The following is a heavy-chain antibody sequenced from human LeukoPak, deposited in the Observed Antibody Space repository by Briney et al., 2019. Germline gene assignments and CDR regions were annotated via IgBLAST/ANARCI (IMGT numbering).Heavy chain of an antibody. CDR2: IYYSGST. CDR3: ARRPYYDILTGSYYFDY. J-gene: IGHJ4*02. D-gene: IGHD3-9*01. Sequence: SETLSLTCTVSGGSISSSSYYWGWIRQPPGKGLEWIGSIYYSGSTYYNPSLKSRVTISVDAPKNQFSLKLSSVTAADTAVYYCARRPYYDILTGSYYFDYWGQGTLVTVSS. V-gene: IGHV4-39*01. CDR1: GGSISSSSYY.